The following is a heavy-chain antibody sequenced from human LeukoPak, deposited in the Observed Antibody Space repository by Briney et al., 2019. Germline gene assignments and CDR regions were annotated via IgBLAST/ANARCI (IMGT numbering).Heavy chain of an antibody. D-gene: IGHD2-21*01. CDR2: IYYSGST. J-gene: IGHJ6*03. V-gene: IGHV4-39*07. CDR1: GGSISSSSYY. Sequence: SETLSLTCTVSGGSISSSSYYWGWIRQPPGKGLEWIGSIYYSGSTYYNPSLKSRVTISVDTSKNQFSLKLSSVTAADTAVYYCAKIDYYYCYYMDVWGKGTTVTVSS. CDR3: AKIDYYYCYYMDV.